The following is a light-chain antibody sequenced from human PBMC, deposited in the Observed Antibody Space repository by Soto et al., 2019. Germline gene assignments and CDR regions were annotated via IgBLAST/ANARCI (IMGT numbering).Light chain of an antibody. CDR2: WAS. V-gene: IGKV4-1*01. J-gene: IGKJ1*01. CDR1: QSVLFTSNNKNY. Sequence: DIVMTQSPDSLAVSLGERATINCRSSQSVLFTSNNKNYLAWYQQKPGQPPKLLIYWASTRESGVPDRFSGSGSGTDFTLTISRLQAEDVAVYYGQQYYSAPWMFGQGTKVEIK. CDR3: QQYYSAPWM.